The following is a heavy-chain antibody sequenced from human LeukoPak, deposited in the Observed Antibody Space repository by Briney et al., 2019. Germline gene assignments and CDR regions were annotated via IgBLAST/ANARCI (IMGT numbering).Heavy chain of an antibody. Sequence: SGTLSLTCTVCGGSFSGYYWRYIRQPPGKGPEWIGEINHSGSTNYNPSLKSRVTISVDTSKNQFSLKLSSVTAADTAVYYCARGNRREESIEYSSSFFDYWGQGTLVTVSS. V-gene: IGHV4-34*01. CDR2: INHSGST. CDR3: ARGNRREESIEYSSSFFDY. CDR1: GGSFSGYY. D-gene: IGHD6-6*01. J-gene: IGHJ4*02.